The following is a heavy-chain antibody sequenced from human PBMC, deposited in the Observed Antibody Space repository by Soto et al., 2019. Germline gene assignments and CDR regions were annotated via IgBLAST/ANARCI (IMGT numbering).Heavy chain of an antibody. V-gene: IGHV3-7*03. J-gene: IGHJ4*02. CDR2: LKRDGRER. Sequence: PXGSLRLPCAAPGFTFGDYWMTWVRQAPGKGLEWVANLKRDGRERYYVDSVKGRFSVSRDNAKNSLYLQMNNLRPEDTAVYYCARDVYEILGRVVRRLDYWGQGTLVTVSS. CDR1: GFTFGDYW. CDR3: ARDVYEILGRVVRRLDY. D-gene: IGHD2-8*01.